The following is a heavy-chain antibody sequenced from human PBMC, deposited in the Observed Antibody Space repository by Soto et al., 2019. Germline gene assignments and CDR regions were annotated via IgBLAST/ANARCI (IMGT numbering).Heavy chain of an antibody. J-gene: IGHJ4*02. D-gene: IGHD5-12*01. CDR1: GGSISSYY. V-gene: IGHV4-59*12. CDR2: IYYSGST. CDR3: ATRASGFFDY. Sequence: SETLSLTCTVSGGSISSYYLSWIRQPPGKGLEWIGYIYYSGSTNYNPSLKSRVTISVDKSKNQFSLKLSSVTAADTAVYYCATRASGFFDYWGQGTLVTVSS.